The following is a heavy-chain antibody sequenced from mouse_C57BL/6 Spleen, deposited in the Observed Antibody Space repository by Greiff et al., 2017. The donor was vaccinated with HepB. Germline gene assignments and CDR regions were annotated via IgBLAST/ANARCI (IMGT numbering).Heavy chain of an antibody. CDR1: GYTFTSYW. J-gene: IGHJ2*01. Sequence: QVQLQQPGAELVMPGASVKLSCKASGYTFTSYWMHWVKQRPGQGLEWIGEIDPSDSYTNYNQKFKGKSTLTVDKSSSTAYMQLSSLTSEDSAVYYCARGGRPPTDYWGQGTTLTVSS. V-gene: IGHV1-69*01. CDR2: IDPSDSYT. CDR3: ARGGRPPTDY.